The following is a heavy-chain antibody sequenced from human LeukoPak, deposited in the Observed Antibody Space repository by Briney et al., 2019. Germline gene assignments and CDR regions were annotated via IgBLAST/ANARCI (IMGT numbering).Heavy chain of an antibody. CDR1: GGSIRSSY. V-gene: IGHV4-59*08. J-gene: IGHJ4*02. CDR2: IYNIGST. Sequence: SETLSLTCTVSGGSIRSSYLSWIRQPPGKGLEWIGYIYNIGSTNYNPSLKSRVTISVDTSKNQFSLKLSSVTAADTAVYYCARQGGGSSGVFDYWGQEALVTVSS. CDR3: ARQGGGSSGVFDY. D-gene: IGHD5-18*01.